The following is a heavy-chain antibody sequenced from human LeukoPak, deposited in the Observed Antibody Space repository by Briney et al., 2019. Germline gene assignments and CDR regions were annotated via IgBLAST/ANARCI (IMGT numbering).Heavy chain of an antibody. J-gene: IGHJ4*02. CDR3: ARGRGAARFVTIEFDY. CDR2: INHRGST. CDR1: GGSFSGYH. V-gene: IGHV4-34*01. Sequence: KPSETLSLTCAVYGGSFSGYHWGWIRQPPGKGLEWTGEINHRGSTNYNPSLKSRVTMSVDTSKNQFSLKLSSVTAADTAVYYCARGRGAARFVTIEFDYWGQGALVTVSS. D-gene: IGHD6-6*01.